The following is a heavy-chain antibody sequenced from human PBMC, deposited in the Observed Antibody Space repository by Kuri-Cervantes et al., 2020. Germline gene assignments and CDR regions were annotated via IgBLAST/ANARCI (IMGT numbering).Heavy chain of an antibody. CDR3: ARLDGYEVAAINYYYGMDV. J-gene: IGHJ6*02. CDR1: GYTFTSYY. CDR2: INSSGGST. D-gene: IGHD2-15*01. V-gene: IGHV1-46*01. Sequence: ASVKVSCKASGYTFTSYYMHWVRQAPGQGLEWMGIINSSGGSTSYAQKFQGRVSMTRDTSISTAYMELSRLRSDDTAVYYCARLDGYEVAAINYYYGMDVWGQGTTVTVSS.